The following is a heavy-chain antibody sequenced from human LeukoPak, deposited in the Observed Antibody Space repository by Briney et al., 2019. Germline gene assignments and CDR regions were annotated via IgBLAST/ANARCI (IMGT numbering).Heavy chain of an antibody. V-gene: IGHV1-8*02. J-gene: IGHJ5*02. D-gene: IGHD2-21*01. CDR1: GYTFSSYD. Sequence: GASVKVSCKASGYTFSSYDINWVRQATGQGLEWMGWMNPKSANTGYAEKFQGRVTMTEDTSTDTAYMELSSLRSEDTAVYYCATAGRGGDPDWFDPWGQGTLVTVSS. CDR3: ATAGRGGDPDWFDP. CDR2: MNPKSANT.